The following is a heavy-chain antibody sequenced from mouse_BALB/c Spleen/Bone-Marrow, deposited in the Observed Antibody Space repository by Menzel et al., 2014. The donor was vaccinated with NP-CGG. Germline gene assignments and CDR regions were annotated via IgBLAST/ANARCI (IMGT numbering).Heavy chain of an antibody. Sequence: QVQLKESGAELARPGASVKLSCKASGYTFTSYWMQWVKQRPGRGLEWIGAIYPGNGDTRYTQKFKGKATLTADKSSSTAYMQFSSLASEDSAVYYCAREGYYYGSSIYYAMDYRGQGTSVTVSS. CDR2: IYPGNGDT. D-gene: IGHD1-1*01. V-gene: IGHV1-87*01. J-gene: IGHJ4*01. CDR3: AREGYYYGSSIYYAMDY. CDR1: GYTFTSYW.